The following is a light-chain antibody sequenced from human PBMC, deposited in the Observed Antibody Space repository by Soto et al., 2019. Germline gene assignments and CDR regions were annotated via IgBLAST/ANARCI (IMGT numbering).Light chain of an antibody. CDR1: QDITND. Sequence: DIQMTQSPSSLSASVGDSVTITCQASQDITNDLNWYQQKPGKAPKVLIYEASNLETGVPSRFSGSGSGTDFTITISSLEPEDIATYFCQQYDNVPLTFGGGTKVEIK. CDR3: QQYDNVPLT. V-gene: IGKV1-33*01. J-gene: IGKJ4*01. CDR2: EAS.